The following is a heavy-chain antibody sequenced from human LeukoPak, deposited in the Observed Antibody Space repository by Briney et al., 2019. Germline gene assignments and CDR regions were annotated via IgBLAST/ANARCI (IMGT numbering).Heavy chain of an antibody. J-gene: IGHJ5*02. D-gene: IGHD3-22*01. Sequence: PSETLSLTCTVSGGSISSYYWSWIRQPPGKGLEWIGYIYYSGSTNYNPSLKSRVTISVDTSKNQFSLKLSSVTAADTAVYYCARQATMIVGRGNWFDPWGQGTLVTVSS. CDR2: IYYSGST. CDR1: GGSISSYY. V-gene: IGHV4-59*08. CDR3: ARQATMIVGRGNWFDP.